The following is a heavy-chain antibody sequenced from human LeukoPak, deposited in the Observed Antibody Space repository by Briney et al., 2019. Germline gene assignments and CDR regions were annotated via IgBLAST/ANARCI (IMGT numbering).Heavy chain of an antibody. CDR1: GFTFSDYY. Sequence: GGSLRLSCAASGFTFSDYYMSWIRQAPGKGLEWVSYISSSSSYTNYADSVKGRFTISRDNAKNSLYLQMNSLRAEDTAVYYCARGSGDILTGYSDFDYWGQRTLVTVSS. CDR2: ISSSSSYT. J-gene: IGHJ4*02. CDR3: ARGSGDILTGYSDFDY. D-gene: IGHD3-9*01. V-gene: IGHV3-11*06.